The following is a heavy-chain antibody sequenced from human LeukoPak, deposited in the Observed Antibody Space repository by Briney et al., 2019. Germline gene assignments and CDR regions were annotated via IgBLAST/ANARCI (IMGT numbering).Heavy chain of an antibody. CDR3: ARGIAGYDSSGYYPPFDY. V-gene: IGHV3-21*01. J-gene: IGHJ4*02. D-gene: IGHD3-22*01. CDR2: ISSSSSYI. Sequence: GGPLRLSCAASGFTFSSYSMNWVRQAPGKGLEWVSSISSSSSYIYYADSVKGRFTISRDNAKNSLYLQMNSLRAEDTAVYYCARGIAGYDSSGYYPPFDYWGQGTLVTVSS. CDR1: GFTFSSYS.